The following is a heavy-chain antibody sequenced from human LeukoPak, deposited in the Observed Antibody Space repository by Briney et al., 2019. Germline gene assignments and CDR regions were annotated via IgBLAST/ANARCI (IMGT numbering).Heavy chain of an antibody. J-gene: IGHJ3*02. D-gene: IGHD6-6*01. CDR2: MNPNSGNT. CDR1: GYTFTSYD. CDR3: ARGAPYSSSSGLAFDI. Sequence: ASVKVSCKASGYTFTSYDINWVRQATGQRLEWMGWMNPNSGNTGYAQKFQGRVTMTRNTSISTAYMELSSLRSEDTAVYYCARGAPYSSSSGLAFDIWGQGTMVTVSS. V-gene: IGHV1-8*01.